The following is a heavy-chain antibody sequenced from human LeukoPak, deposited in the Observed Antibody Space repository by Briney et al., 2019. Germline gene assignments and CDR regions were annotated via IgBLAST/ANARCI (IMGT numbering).Heavy chain of an antibody. D-gene: IGHD2-2*02. CDR3: ARVAFCNGTSCYTNWFDP. V-gene: IGHV4-59*01. CDR1: GGSISSYY. CDR2: IYYSGST. J-gene: IGHJ5*02. Sequence: SETLSFTCTVSGGSISSYYWSWIRQPPGKGLEWIGYIYYSGSTNYNPSLKSRVTISVATSKNQLSLKLSSVTAADTAVYYCARVAFCNGTSCYTNWFDPWGQGTLVTVSS.